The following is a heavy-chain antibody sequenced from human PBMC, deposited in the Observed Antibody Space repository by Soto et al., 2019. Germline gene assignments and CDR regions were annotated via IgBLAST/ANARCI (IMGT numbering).Heavy chain of an antibody. CDR3: ARDGFWSGYALDY. Sequence: TLSLTCTVSGGSISSGGYYWSWIRQHPGKGLEWIGYIFHSGSTYYNPSLRSRVATSFDTSKNQFALNLTSVTAADTAVYLCARDGFWSGYALDYWGQGTLVT. D-gene: IGHD3-3*01. CDR1: GGSISSGGYY. J-gene: IGHJ4*02. V-gene: IGHV4-31*03. CDR2: IFHSGST.